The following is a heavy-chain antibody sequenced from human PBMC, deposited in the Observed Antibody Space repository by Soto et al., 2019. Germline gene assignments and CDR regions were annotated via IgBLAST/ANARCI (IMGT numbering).Heavy chain of an antibody. D-gene: IGHD6-13*01. CDR2: IYYSGST. V-gene: IGHV4-31*03. J-gene: IGHJ5*02. CDR3: ARVFSDSSSFFDP. CDR1: GGSINSGGYY. Sequence: SETLSLTCTVSGGSINSGGYYWSWIRQHPGKGLEWIGYIYYSGSTYYNPSLKSRVTISVDTSKNQFSLKLSSVTAADTAVYYCARVFSDSSSFFDPWGQGTLVTVS.